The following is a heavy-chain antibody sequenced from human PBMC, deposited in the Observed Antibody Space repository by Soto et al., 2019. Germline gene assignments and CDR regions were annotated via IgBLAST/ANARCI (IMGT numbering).Heavy chain of an antibody. D-gene: IGHD3-3*01. CDR3: ARAWGNDFWSCYFDY. J-gene: IGHJ4*02. CDR2: INSDGSST. V-gene: IGHV3-74*01. Sequence: EVQLVESGGGLVQPGGSLRLSCAASGFTFSSYWMHWVRQAPGKGLVWVSRINSDGSSTSYADSVKGRFTISRDNAKNTLYLQMNSLRAEDTAVYYCARAWGNDFWSCYFDYWGQGTLVTVSS. CDR1: GFTFSSYW.